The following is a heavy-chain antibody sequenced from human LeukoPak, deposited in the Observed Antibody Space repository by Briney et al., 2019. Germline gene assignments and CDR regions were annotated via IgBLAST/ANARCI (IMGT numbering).Heavy chain of an antibody. V-gene: IGHV4-4*07. D-gene: IGHD1-26*01. Sequence: SETLSLTCTVSGYSISSGYYWGWIRQPAGKGLEWIGRIYTSGSTNYNPSLKSRVTMSVDTSKKQFSLKLSSVTAADTAVYYCARVRGSSGSYEYYHYMDVWGKGTTVTISS. CDR1: GYSISSGYY. J-gene: IGHJ6*03. CDR2: IYTSGST. CDR3: ARVRGSSGSYEYYHYMDV.